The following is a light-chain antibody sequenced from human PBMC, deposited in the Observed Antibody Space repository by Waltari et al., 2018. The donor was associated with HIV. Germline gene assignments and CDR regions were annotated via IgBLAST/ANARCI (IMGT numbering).Light chain of an antibody. CDR2: AGS. CDR1: SSDVGSYNL. V-gene: IGLV2-23*01. CDR3: CSYAGSSTLV. Sequence: QSALNQPASVSGSPGQSITISCTGTSSDVGSYNLGAWYQQHRGKAPKLMIYAGSKRPSGVSNRFSGSRSGNTASLTISGLQAEDEADYYCCSYAGSSTLVFGGGTKRTVL. J-gene: IGLJ2*01.